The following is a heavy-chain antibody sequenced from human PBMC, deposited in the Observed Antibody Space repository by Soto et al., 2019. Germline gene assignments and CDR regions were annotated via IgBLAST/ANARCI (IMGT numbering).Heavy chain of an antibody. Sequence: ASVKVSCKASGYTFTGYYMHWVRQAPGQGLEWMGWINPNSGGTNYAQKFQGWVTMTRDTSISTAYMELSRLRSDDTAVYHCARRDPLTGDDAFDIWGQGTMVTVSS. CDR1: GYTFTGYY. V-gene: IGHV1-2*04. CDR2: INPNSGGT. J-gene: IGHJ3*02. D-gene: IGHD7-27*01. CDR3: ARRDPLTGDDAFDI.